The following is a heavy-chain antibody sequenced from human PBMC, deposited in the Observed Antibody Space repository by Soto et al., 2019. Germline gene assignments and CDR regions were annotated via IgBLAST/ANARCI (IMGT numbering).Heavy chain of an antibody. V-gene: IGHV1-46*01. CDR1: GYTFTVYN. J-gene: IGHJ6*02. Sequence: ASVKVSCKASGYTFTVYNMHWVRQAPGQGPEWMGTINPSADSTSYAQKFQGRIAMTRDTSTSTLYMELSSLSSEDSAVYYRARAIHSRMDVWGQGTTVTVSS. CDR2: INPSADST. CDR3: ARAIHSRMDV. D-gene: IGHD2-15*01.